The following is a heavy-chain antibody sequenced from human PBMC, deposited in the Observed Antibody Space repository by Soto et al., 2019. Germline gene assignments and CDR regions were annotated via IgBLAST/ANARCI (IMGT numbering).Heavy chain of an antibody. Sequence: QVQLVQSGADVQRPGSSVRVSCKASGDTFNFYSINWVRQAPGLWLQWMGRINPILSMSNYAPRFQGRVTMTADKSTSTAYMELSSLRSEDTAMYYCATSYGSGYRAFDSWGQGALVTVSS. CDR3: ATSYGSGYRAFDS. D-gene: IGHD3-10*01. V-gene: IGHV1-69*02. CDR1: GDTFNFYS. CDR2: INPILSMS. J-gene: IGHJ4*02.